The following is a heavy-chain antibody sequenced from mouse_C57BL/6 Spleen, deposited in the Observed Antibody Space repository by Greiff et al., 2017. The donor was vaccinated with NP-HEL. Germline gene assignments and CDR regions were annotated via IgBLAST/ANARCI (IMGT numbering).Heavy chain of an antibody. D-gene: IGHD1-1*01. V-gene: IGHV1-82*01. Sequence: QVQLKQSGPELAKPGASVKISCKASGYAFSSSWMNWVKQRPGKGLEWIGRIYPGDGDTNYNGKFKGKATLTADKSSSTAYMQLSSLTSEDSAVYFCARDYGSSLYWYFDVWGTGTTVTVSS. CDR1: GYAFSSSW. CDR2: IYPGDGDT. J-gene: IGHJ1*03. CDR3: ARDYGSSLYWYFDV.